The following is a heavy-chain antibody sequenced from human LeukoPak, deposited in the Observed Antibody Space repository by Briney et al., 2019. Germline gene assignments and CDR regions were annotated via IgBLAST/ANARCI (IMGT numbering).Heavy chain of an antibody. CDR2: INANTGNP. CDR1: GYTFTSYA. CDR3: ARTNDYGDETYYFDY. Sequence: ASVKVSCKASGYTFTSYAMNWVRQAPGQGLEWMGWINANTGNPTYAQGFTGRFVFSLDTSVSTAYLQISSLKAEDTAVYYCARTNDYGDETYYFDYWGQGTLVTVSS. J-gene: IGHJ4*02. V-gene: IGHV7-4-1*02. D-gene: IGHD4-17*01.